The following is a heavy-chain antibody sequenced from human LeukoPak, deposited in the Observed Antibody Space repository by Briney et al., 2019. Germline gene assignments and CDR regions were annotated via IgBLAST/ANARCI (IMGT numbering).Heavy chain of an antibody. D-gene: IGHD2-2*01. CDR2: ISYSGST. CDR3: ARHRDYCSSTNCYLGWFDP. J-gene: IGHJ5*02. CDR1: GGSISSYY. Sequence: SETLSLTCTVSGGSISSYYWSWIRQPPGKGLEWIGYISYSGSTHYNPFLKSRVTMSVDTSKNQFSPKLSSVTAADTAVYYCARHRDYCSSTNCYLGWFDPWGQGTLVTVSS. V-gene: IGHV4-59*08.